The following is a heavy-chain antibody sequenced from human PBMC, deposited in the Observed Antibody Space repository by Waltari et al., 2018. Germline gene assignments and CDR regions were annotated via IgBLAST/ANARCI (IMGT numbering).Heavy chain of an antibody. D-gene: IGHD1-7*01. CDR1: GFNFSNYF. CDR2: INNDGSIV. Sequence: DVQVVESGGGLVRPGGSLRLSCIGSGFNFSNYFIHWVRRAPGEGPVWVARINNDGSIVNCADSVKGRFSISRDNAKSTVYLQMNNLRGEDTALYHCLNYDFDSWGQGTLVTVSS. CDR3: LNYDFDS. J-gene: IGHJ4*02. V-gene: IGHV3-74*01.